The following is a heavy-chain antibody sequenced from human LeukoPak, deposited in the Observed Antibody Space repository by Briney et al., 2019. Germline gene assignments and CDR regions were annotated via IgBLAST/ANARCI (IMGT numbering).Heavy chain of an antibody. CDR1: GFIFNNYA. Sequence: SLRLSWAGSGFIFNNYAMHWVRQPPGKGLEWFSGISWNSGSIDYADSVKGRFTISRDNAKNSLYLQMNSLRVEDTAFYYCAKDNRRHYTSGPNPDSLHWGQGALVTVSS. D-gene: IGHD6-19*01. V-gene: IGHV3-9*01. CDR2: ISWNSGSI. CDR3: AKDNRRHYTSGPNPDSLH. J-gene: IGHJ4*02.